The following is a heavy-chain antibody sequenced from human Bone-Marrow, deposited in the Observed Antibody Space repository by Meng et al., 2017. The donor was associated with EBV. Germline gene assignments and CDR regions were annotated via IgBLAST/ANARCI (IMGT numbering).Heavy chain of an antibody. CDR1: GFSLSTSGVG. CDR2: IYWDEDK. CDR3: AHRRVGASFFDY. D-gene: IGHD1-26*01. J-gene: IGHJ4*02. Sequence: QITLKEPGPTLVKPTQTLTLTCTLSGFSLSTSGVGVGWIRQPPGKAPEWLALIYWDEDKRYSPPLKSRLTITKDTSKNQVVLRMTNMDPVDTATYYCAHRRVGASFFDYWGQGTLVTVSS. V-gene: IGHV2-5*02.